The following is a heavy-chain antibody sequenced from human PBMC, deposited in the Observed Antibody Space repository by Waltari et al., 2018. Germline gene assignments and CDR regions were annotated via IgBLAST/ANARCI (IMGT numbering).Heavy chain of an antibody. Sequence: QVQLQESGPRLVKASETLSLTCTVSGGSISSHYWSWIRQPAGKGLGWIGRIYTSGNTNYNPSLKSRVSMSVDTSKNQFSLKLSSVTAADTAMYYCAGEGVPYCGGDCYQFGYWGQGTLVTVSS. CDR1: GGSISSHY. J-gene: IGHJ4*02. CDR2: IYTSGNT. V-gene: IGHV4-4*07. D-gene: IGHD2-21*01. CDR3: AGEGVPYCGGDCYQFGY.